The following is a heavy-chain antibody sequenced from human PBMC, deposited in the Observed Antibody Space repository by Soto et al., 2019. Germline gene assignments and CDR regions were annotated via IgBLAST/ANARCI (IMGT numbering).Heavy chain of an antibody. J-gene: IGHJ4*02. D-gene: IGHD2-15*01. CDR3: SRSRCYDY. CDR2: ITSRRYGGTA. V-gene: IGHV3-49*03. Sequence: GGSLRLSCTPSGFIFADYAIIWFRQAPGKGLECVGFITSRRYGGTAEYAASVKGRFTISRDDSKSIAYLQMNSLKTEDTAVYYCSRSRCYDYWGKGTLFTVSS. CDR1: GFIFADYA.